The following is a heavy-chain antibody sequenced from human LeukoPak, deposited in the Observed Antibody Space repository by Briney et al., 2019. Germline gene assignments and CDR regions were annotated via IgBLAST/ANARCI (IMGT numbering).Heavy chain of an antibody. D-gene: IGHD1-1*01. V-gene: IGHV4-59*01. CDR2: IYYTGGT. CDR3: ARGGFLDPFDP. J-gene: IGHJ5*02. CDR1: GGSISSYY. Sequence: SETLSLTCTVSGGSISSYYWSWIRQPPGKGLEWIGYIYYTGGTNSNPSLKSRVTISVDTSKNQFSLKLSSVTAADTAVYYCARGGFLDPFDPWGQGTLVTVSS.